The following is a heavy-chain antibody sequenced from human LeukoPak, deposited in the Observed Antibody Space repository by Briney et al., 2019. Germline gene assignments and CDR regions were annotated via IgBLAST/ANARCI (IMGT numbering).Heavy chain of an antibody. CDR1: GFTFSSYS. Sequence: PGGSLRLSCAASGFTFSSYSMNWVRQAPGKGLEWVSYISSSSSTIYYADSVKGRFTISRDNAKNSLYLQMNSLRAEDTAVYYCASVRYSGSYAPGYWGQGTLVTVSS. J-gene: IGHJ4*02. CDR3: ASVRYSGSYAPGY. CDR2: ISSSSSTI. D-gene: IGHD1-26*01. V-gene: IGHV3-48*01.